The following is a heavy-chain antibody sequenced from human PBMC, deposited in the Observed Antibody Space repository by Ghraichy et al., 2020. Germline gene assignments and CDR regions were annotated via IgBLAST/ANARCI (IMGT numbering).Heavy chain of an antibody. CDR3: AKDLAARLQAFDI. CDR1: GFTFSSYD. J-gene: IGHJ3*02. V-gene: IGHV3-23*01. CDR2: ISDSGGST. D-gene: IGHD6-6*01. Sequence: GGSLRLSCAASGFTFSSYDMSWVRQAPGKGLEWVSAISDSGGSTFYADSVKGRFTISRDNSKDTLYLQMNSLRAEDTAVYYCAKDLAARLQAFDIWGQGTMVTVSS.